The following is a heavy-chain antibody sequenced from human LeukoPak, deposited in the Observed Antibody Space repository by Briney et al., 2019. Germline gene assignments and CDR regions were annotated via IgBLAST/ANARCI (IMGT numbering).Heavy chain of an antibody. CDR1: GFTFSSYE. CDR2: ISSSGSTI. CDR3: ASTGYSSGWSPFDY. D-gene: IGHD6-19*01. J-gene: IGHJ4*02. V-gene: IGHV3-48*03. Sequence: PGGSLRLSCAASGFTFSSYEMNWVRQAPGEGLEWVSYISSSGSTIYYADSVKGRFTISRDNAKNSLYLQMNRQRAEDTAVYYCASTGYSSGWSPFDYWGQGTLVTVSS.